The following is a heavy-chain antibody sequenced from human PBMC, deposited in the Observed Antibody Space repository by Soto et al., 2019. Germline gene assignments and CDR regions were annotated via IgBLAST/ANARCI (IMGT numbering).Heavy chain of an antibody. CDR2: IKYDESDR. D-gene: IGHD3-16*01. V-gene: IGHV3-74*01. CDR1: GFTFSSYW. J-gene: IGHJ6*02. Sequence: EVHRVESGGGLVQPGGSLRLSCAASGFTFSSYWLHWARQAPGKGVVWVPGIKYDESDRGYADSVKGRFTISRDNAKNTLDLQMNSLRAEDTAVYFCGRAVMGHYGIDVCGQGTPVSVSS. CDR3: GRAVMGHYGIDV.